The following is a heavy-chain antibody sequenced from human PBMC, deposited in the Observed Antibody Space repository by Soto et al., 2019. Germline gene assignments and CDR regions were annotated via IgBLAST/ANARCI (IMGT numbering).Heavy chain of an antibody. V-gene: IGHV4-38-2*02. Sequence: SETLSRTCAVSGYSISSGCFWGWIRQPQGKGLEWIANMYHDGNTHYNPSLTSRVTMSVDTSKNQFSLKLNSVTAADTAVYYCARESYSGYHSYDYWGQGILVTVSS. CDR2: MYHDGNT. J-gene: IGHJ4*02. D-gene: IGHD5-12*01. CDR3: ARESYSGYHSYDY. CDR1: GYSISSGCF.